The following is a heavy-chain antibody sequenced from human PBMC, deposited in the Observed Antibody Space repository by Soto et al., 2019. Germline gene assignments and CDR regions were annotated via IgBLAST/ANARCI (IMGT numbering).Heavy chain of an antibody. D-gene: IGHD6-19*01. CDR3: AKDSQWLVDYFDY. CDR2: ISYDGSNK. Sequence: PGGSLRLSCAASGFTFSSYGMHWVRQAPGKGLEWVAVISYDGSNKYYADSVKGRFTISRDNSKNTLYLQMNSLRAEDTAVYYCAKDSQWLVDYFDYWGQGTLVTVSS. V-gene: IGHV3-30*18. J-gene: IGHJ4*02. CDR1: GFTFSSYG.